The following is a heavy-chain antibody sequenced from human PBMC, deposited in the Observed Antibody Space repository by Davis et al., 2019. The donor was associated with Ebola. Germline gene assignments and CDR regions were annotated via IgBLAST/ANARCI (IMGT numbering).Heavy chain of an antibody. Sequence: GGSLRLSCAASGFTFSDYGMHWVRQASGKGLEWVGRIRSKANSYATAYAASVKGRFTISRDDSKNTAYLQMNSLKTEDTAVYYCTSYDFWSGYYRYYWGQGTLVTVSS. D-gene: IGHD3-3*01. J-gene: IGHJ4*02. CDR1: GFTFSDYG. CDR3: TSYDFWSGYYRYY. V-gene: IGHV3-73*01. CDR2: IRSKANSYAT.